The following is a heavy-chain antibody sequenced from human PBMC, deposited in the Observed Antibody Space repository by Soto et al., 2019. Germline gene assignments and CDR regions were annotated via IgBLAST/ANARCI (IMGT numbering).Heavy chain of an antibody. CDR1: GFTFSSYA. V-gene: IGHV3-23*01. CDR2: ISGSGGST. J-gene: IGHJ5*02. Sequence: HPGGSLRLSCAASGFTFSSYAMSWVRQAPGKGLEWVSAISGSGGSTYYADSVKGRFTISRDNSKNTLYLQMNSLRAEDKAVYYCAKYPAPYYEGNWFDPWGQGTLVTVSS. D-gene: IGHD3-3*01. CDR3: AKYPAPYYEGNWFDP.